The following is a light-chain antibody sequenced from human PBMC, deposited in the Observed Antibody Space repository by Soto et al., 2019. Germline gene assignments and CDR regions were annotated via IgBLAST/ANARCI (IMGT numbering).Light chain of an antibody. CDR1: QTIDSW. CDR3: QQYNRLIT. CDR2: DAT. J-gene: IGKJ5*01. V-gene: IGKV1-5*01. Sequence: DIKMTQSPSILSASVGDSVTITFRASQTIDSWVAWYQQKPGKAPKLLVYDATSLESGVSSRFSGSGYGTDFTLSINNLQPDDFATYYCQQYNRLITFGQGTRLEI.